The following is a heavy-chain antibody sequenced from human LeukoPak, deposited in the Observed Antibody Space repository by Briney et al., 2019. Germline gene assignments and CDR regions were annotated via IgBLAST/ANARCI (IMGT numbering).Heavy chain of an antibody. V-gene: IGHV3-7*01. J-gene: IGHJ4*02. Sequence: GGSPRLSCAASGFTFSNYWMSWVRQAPGKRLEWVANIKEDGSEKYYVDSVNGRFTISRDNAKNSLYLQMNSLRAEDTAVYYCARRGRYHDYWGQGTLVTVSS. CDR1: GFTFSNYW. CDR2: IKEDGSEK. D-gene: IGHD3-16*02. CDR3: ARRGRYHDY.